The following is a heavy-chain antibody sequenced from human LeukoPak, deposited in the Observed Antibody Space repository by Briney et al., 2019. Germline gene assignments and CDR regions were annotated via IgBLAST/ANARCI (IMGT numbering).Heavy chain of an antibody. Sequence: SQTLSLTCTVSGGSISSGGHYWSWIRQHPGKGLEFIGYIFYSGTTYYNPSLKSRVSISLDTSLNQFSLKVISVTAADTAVYYCARYGAPFDSWGQGTLVTVSS. J-gene: IGHJ4*02. D-gene: IGHD4-17*01. CDR2: IFYSGTT. CDR3: ARYGAPFDS. CDR1: GGSISSGGHY. V-gene: IGHV4-31*03.